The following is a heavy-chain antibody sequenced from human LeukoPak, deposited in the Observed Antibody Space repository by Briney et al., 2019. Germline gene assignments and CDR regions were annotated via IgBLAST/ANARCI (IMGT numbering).Heavy chain of an antibody. CDR1: GYTFTSNY. D-gene: IGHD1/OR15-1a*01. CDR2: INPSGGST. Sequence: ASVKVSCKAFGYTFTSNYMHWVRQAPGQGLEWMGIINPSGGSTSYAQKFQGRITLSRDKSTSTVYMELSSLRSDDTAVYYCARAVNTPIYYFEYWGQGALVTVSS. J-gene: IGHJ4*02. CDR3: ARAVNTPIYYFEY. V-gene: IGHV1-46*01.